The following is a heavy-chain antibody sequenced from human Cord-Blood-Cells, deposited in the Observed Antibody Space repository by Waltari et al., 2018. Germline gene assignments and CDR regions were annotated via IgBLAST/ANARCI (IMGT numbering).Heavy chain of an antibody. CDR3: APDAFDI. J-gene: IGHJ3*02. CDR1: GFTFSSYW. CDR2: INRDGRSP. V-gene: IGHV3-74*01. Sequence: EVQLVESGGGLVQPGGSLRLSCAASGFTFSSYWMHWVRQAPGKGLVWVSRINRDGRSPSYVASVNGRFTISRDNAKNTLYLQMNRLRAEDTAVYYCAPDAFDIWGQGTMVTVSS.